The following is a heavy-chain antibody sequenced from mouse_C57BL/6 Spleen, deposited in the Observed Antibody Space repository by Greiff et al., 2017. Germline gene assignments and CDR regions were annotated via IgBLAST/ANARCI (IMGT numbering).Heavy chain of an antibody. CDR1: GYTFTSYW. J-gene: IGHJ3*01. D-gene: IGHD2-4*01. CDR3: AREIYYDYPWFAY. V-gene: IGHV1-53*01. CDR2: INPSNGGT. Sequence: QVQLKQPGTELVKPGASVKLSCKASGYTFTSYWMHWVKQRPGQGLEWIGNINPSNGGTNYNEKFKSKATLTVDKSSSTAYMQLSSLTSEDSAVYYCAREIYYDYPWFAYWGQGTLVTVSA.